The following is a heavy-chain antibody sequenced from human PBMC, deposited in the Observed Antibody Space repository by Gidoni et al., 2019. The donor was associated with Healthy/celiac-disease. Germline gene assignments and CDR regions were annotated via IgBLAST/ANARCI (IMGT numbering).Heavy chain of an antibody. CDR2: ISSSSSYI. J-gene: IGHJ4*02. D-gene: IGHD1-26*01. V-gene: IGHV3-21*01. Sequence: EVQLVESGGGLVKPGGSLRLSCAASGFTFSSYSMNWVRQAPGKGLEWVSSISSSSSYIDYADSVKGRFTSSRDNAKNSMYLQMNSLRAEDTAVYYCASWSGFYGGNYWGQGTLVTVSS. CDR1: GFTFSSYS. CDR3: ASWSGFYGGNY.